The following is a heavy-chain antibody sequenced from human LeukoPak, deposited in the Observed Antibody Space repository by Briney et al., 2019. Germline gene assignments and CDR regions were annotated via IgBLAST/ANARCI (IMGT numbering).Heavy chain of an antibody. V-gene: IGHV3-30*02. Sequence: GGSLRLSCAASGFTFSSYGMHWVRQAPGKGLEWVAFIRYDGSNKYYADSVKGRFTTSRDNSKNTLYLQMNSLRAEDTAVYYCAGRGGIAVAGVVSYWGQGTLVTVSS. D-gene: IGHD6-19*01. J-gene: IGHJ4*02. CDR2: IRYDGSNK. CDR3: AGRGGIAVAGVVSY. CDR1: GFTFSSYG.